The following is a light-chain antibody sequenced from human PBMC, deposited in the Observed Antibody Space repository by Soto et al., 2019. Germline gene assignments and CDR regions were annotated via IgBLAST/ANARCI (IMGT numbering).Light chain of an antibody. CDR1: QGIGSD. J-gene: IGKJ4*02. CDR3: LQDHGLLT. Sequence: AIEMTQSPSSLSASVGDRVSIACRASQGIGSDLAWYHQRPGKAPQLLIYAVSSLQCGVPSRFRGSGSGTDFTLTISSLQPEDITTYYCLQDHGLLTFGGGTKGEIK. CDR2: AVS. V-gene: IGKV1-6*01.